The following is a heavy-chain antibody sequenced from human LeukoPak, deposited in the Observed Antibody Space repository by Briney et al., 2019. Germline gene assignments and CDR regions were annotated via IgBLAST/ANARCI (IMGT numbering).Heavy chain of an antibody. D-gene: IGHD3-16*02. CDR2: IIPIFGTA. Sequence: ASVKVSCTASGGTFSSYAISWVRQAPGQGLEWMGGIIPIFGTANYAQKFQGRVTITADESTSTAYMELSSLRSEDTAVYYCARATSESLGELSPSFPDYWGQGTLVTVSS. CDR3: ARATSESLGELSPSFPDY. J-gene: IGHJ4*02. CDR1: GGTFSSYA. V-gene: IGHV1-69*13.